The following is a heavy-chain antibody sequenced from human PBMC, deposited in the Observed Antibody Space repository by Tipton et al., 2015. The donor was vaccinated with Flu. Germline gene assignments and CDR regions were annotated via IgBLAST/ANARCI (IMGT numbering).Heavy chain of an antibody. V-gene: IGHV4-34*01. CDR3: ARASLLCFGDPRWFDP. Sequence: GLVKPSETLSLTCAVYGGSFSGYYWSWIRQPPGKGLEWIGEINHSGSTNYSPSLKSRVTISVDTSKNQFSLKLSSVTAADTAVYYCARASLLCFGDPRWFDPWGQGTLVTVSS. J-gene: IGHJ5*02. D-gene: IGHD3-10*01. CDR2: INHSGST. CDR1: GGSFSGYY.